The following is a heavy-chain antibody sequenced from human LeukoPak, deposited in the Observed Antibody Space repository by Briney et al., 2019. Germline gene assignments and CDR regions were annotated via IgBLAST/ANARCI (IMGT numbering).Heavy chain of an antibody. CDR1: GGSISSGGYS. D-gene: IGHD5-18*01. V-gene: IGHV4-30-2*01. J-gene: IGHJ3*02. Sequence: SETLSLTCAVSGGSISSGGYSWSWIRQPPGKGLEWIGYICHSGSTYYNPSLKSRVTISVDRSKNQFSLKLSSVTAADTAVYYCARARGYSYGDPDAFDIWGQGTMVTVSS. CDR2: ICHSGST. CDR3: ARARGYSYGDPDAFDI.